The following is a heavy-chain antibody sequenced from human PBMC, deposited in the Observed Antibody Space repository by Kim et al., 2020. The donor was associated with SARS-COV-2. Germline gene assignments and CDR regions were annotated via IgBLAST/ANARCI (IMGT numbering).Heavy chain of an antibody. Sequence: LKSRVTISVDTSKNRFSLKLSSVTAADTAVYYCARGRYYYDSSGLRWFDPWGQGTLVTVSS. D-gene: IGHD3-22*01. CDR3: ARGRYYYDSSGLRWFDP. J-gene: IGHJ5*02. V-gene: IGHV4-34*01.